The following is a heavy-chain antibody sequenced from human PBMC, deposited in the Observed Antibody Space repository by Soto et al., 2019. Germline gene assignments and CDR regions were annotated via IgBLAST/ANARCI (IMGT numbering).Heavy chain of an antibody. Sequence: ASVKVSCKTSGYTFTNYGITWMRQAPGQGLEWMGGIIPRSATSNYAQKFQGRVTITADESTSTAYMELSSLRSEDTAVYYCAGEGLVLVPTTVNSDYYYYAMDVWGQGTTVTVSS. J-gene: IGHJ6*02. CDR3: AGEGLVLVPTTVNSDYYYYAMDV. CDR2: IIPRSATS. V-gene: IGHV1-69*13. CDR1: GYTFTNYG. D-gene: IGHD2-2*01.